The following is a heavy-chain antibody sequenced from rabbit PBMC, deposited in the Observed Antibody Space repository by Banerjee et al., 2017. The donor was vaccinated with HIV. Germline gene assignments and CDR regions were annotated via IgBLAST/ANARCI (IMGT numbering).Heavy chain of an antibody. Sequence: QEQLEESGGDLVKPEGSLTLTCTASGFSFSSSYWICWVRQAPGKGLEWIACIYAGSSGMTYYASWAKGRFTISKTSSTTVTLQMTSLTAADTATYFCARESGGREDFNLWGPGTLVTVS. V-gene: IGHV1S45*01. D-gene: IGHD4-2*01. J-gene: IGHJ4*01. CDR2: IYAGSSGMT. CDR1: GFSFSSSYW. CDR3: ARESGGREDFNL.